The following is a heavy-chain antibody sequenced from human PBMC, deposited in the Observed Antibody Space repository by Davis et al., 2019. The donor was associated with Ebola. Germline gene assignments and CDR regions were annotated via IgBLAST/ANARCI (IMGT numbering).Heavy chain of an antibody. J-gene: IGHJ6*02. CDR2: INPYNGDT. D-gene: IGHD2-15*01. V-gene: IGHV1-2*06. CDR3: AREAVVVVAATGYYYYGMDV. Sequence: ASVKVSCKASGYTFTSYYMHWVRQAPGQGLEWMGRINPYNGDTNLAQKFQGRVTMTRDTSTSTVYMELSSLRSEDTAVYYCAREAVVVVAATGYYYYGMDVWGQGTTVTVSS. CDR1: GYTFTSYY.